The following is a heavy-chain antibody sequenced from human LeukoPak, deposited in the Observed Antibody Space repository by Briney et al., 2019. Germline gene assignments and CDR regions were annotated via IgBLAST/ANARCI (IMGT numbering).Heavy chain of an antibody. CDR3: ASGHCSSTSCSYFGY. Sequence: SETLSLTCTVSGGSVSSGSYYWSWIRQPPGKGLEWIGYIYYSGSTNYNPSLKSRVTISVDTSKNQFSLKLSCVTAADTAVYYCASGHCSSTSCSYFGYWGRGTRVTVSS. V-gene: IGHV4-61*01. CDR2: IYYSGST. D-gene: IGHD2-2*03. CDR1: GGSVSSGSYY. J-gene: IGHJ4*02.